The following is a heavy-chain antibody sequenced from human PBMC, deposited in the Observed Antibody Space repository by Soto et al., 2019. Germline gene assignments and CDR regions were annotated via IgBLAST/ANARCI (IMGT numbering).Heavy chain of an antibody. J-gene: IGHJ2*01. CDR2: MYYSGST. Sequence: QVQPQESGPGLVKPSETLSLTCTVSGGSISSYNWSWIPQPPGKGLERIGYMYYSGSTNYNPSLRSRVTIPVDTSENQFSMELSSVTAADTAVYYCARSLTNNWYFDLWGRGTLVTVST. CDR3: ARSLTNNWYFDL. CDR1: GGSISSYN. V-gene: IGHV4-59*01.